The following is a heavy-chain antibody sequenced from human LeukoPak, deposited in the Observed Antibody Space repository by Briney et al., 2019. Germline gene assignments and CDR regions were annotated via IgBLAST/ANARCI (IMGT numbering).Heavy chain of an antibody. J-gene: IGHJ4*01. CDR1: GYTFTDYY. Sequence: VSVRVSCKTSGYTFTDYYIHWVRQAPGQGLEWMGWVNPKSGATYYAQNFRGRVIITRDASMSTAYMELSRLKTDDTAMYYCARLTDFWGPGTLVTVSS. V-gene: IGHV1-2*02. CDR2: VNPKSGAT. D-gene: IGHD3-9*01. CDR3: ARLTDF.